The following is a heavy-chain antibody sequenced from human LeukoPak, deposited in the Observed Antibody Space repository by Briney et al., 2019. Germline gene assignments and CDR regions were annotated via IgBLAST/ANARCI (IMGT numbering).Heavy chain of an antibody. D-gene: IGHD2-15*01. CDR2: ISSSSNYI. CDR3: ARDKRYCTGGSCYGGFDC. CDR1: GFTFSDCS. Sequence: PGGSLRLSCAASGFTFSDCSINWVRQAPGKGLEWVSSISSSSNYIYYADSVKGRFTISRDNAKNSLYLQMNSLRAEDTAVYYCARDKRYCTGGSCYGGFDCWGQGTLVTVSS. V-gene: IGHV3-21*01. J-gene: IGHJ4*02.